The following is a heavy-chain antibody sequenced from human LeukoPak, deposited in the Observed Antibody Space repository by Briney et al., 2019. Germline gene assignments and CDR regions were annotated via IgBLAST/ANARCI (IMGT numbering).Heavy chain of an antibody. J-gene: IGHJ4*02. CDR3: AKGLTRNDILTGDYFDY. CDR2: ISGSGGST. D-gene: IGHD3-9*01. Sequence: GGSLRLSCSASGFTFSSYAMSWVRQAPGKGLEWVSAISGSGGSTYHADSVKGRFTISRDNSKNTLYLQMDSLRAEDTAVYYCAKGLTRNDILTGDYFDYWGQGTLVTVSS. CDR1: GFTFSSYA. V-gene: IGHV3-23*01.